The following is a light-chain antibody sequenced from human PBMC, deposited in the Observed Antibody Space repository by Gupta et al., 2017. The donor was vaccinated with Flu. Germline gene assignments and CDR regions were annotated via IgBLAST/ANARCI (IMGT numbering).Light chain of an antibody. V-gene: IGKV3-20*01. Sequence: TLRQSTGVGIKCSRSVIQSVRSSNLRWLQQRPGQSPRLLMYLVSNRAAGIPDRFSGSGSETDFTLTISRLEAEDFAVYLCLHDASSLCSLGQGTKMEIK. CDR1: QSVRSSN. CDR2: LVS. J-gene: IGKJ2*04. CDR3: LHDASSLCS.